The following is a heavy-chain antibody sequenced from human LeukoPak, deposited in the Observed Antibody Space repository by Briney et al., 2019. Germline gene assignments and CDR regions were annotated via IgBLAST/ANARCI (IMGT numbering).Heavy chain of an antibody. D-gene: IGHD3-10*01. CDR3: ARSDGYGLVGI. CDR1: GVSISSGSNY. V-gene: IGHV4-39*07. CDR2: IYSSGST. J-gene: IGHJ3*02. Sequence: SETLSLTCRVSGVSISSGSNYWGWLRQPPGKTLEWIGSIYSSGSTYYNSSLKSRVIILLDTAKNHFSLNLSSVTAAHTAVYYCARSDGYGLVGIWGQGTMVTVSS.